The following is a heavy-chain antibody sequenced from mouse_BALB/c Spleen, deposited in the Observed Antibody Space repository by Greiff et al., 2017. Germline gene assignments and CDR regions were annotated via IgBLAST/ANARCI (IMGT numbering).Heavy chain of an antibody. V-gene: IGHV5-12-2*01. CDR3: ARHRATATGFDY. Sequence: EVQVVESGGGLVQPGGSLTLSCAASGFTFSSYTMSWVRQTPEKRLEWVAYISNGGGSTYYPDTVKGRFTISRDNAKNTLYLQMSSLKSEDTAMYYCARHRATATGFDYWGQGTTLTVSS. D-gene: IGHD1-2*01. CDR2: ISNGGGST. CDR1: GFTFSSYT. J-gene: IGHJ2*01.